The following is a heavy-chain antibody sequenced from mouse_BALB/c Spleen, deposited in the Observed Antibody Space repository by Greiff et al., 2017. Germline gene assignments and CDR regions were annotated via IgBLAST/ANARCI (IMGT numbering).Heavy chain of an antibody. CDR2: ISSGSSTI. D-gene: IGHD2-14*01. CDR1: GFTFSSFG. CDR3: ARGYRGFAY. Sequence: EVKLVESGGGLVQPGGSRKLSCAASGFTFSSFGMHWVRQAPEKGLEWVAYISSGSSTIYYADTVKGRFTISRDNPKNTLFLQMTSLRSEDTAMYYCARGYRGFAYWGQGTLVTVSA. J-gene: IGHJ3*01. V-gene: IGHV5-17*02.